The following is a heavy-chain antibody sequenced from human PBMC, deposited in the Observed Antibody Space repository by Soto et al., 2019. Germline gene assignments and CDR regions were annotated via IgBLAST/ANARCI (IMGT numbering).Heavy chain of an antibody. CDR1: EPPPSDAW. CDR3: AREWFGDFV. V-gene: IGHV3-15*05. D-gene: IGHD3-10*01. CDR2: IKTKSDGAVT. J-gene: IGHJ4*02. Sequence: EVQLVESGGGLVKPGGPLRLSCVGFEPPPSDAWMTWARQIPGKGPEWVGRIKTKSDGAVTDYAALAKGRFTISRDDSENTVYLQMNSLKTEDTAVYYCAREWFGDFVWGQGTLVTVSS.